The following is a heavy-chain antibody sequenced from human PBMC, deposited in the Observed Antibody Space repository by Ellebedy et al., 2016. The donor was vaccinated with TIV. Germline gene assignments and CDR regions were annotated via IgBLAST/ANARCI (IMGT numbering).Heavy chain of an antibody. CDR2: ITGDGGST. CDR3: ARDLDRVVVAAYYYYYGMDV. J-gene: IGHJ6*02. Sequence: GESLKISCSASGFTFTTYAMHWVRQAPGTGLEYVSAITGDGGSTYYADSVKGRFTISRDNSKHTLYLQMNSLRAEDTAVYYCARDLDRVVVAAYYYYYGMDVWGQGTTVTVSS. V-gene: IGHV3-64*04. CDR1: GFTFTTYA. D-gene: IGHD2-15*01.